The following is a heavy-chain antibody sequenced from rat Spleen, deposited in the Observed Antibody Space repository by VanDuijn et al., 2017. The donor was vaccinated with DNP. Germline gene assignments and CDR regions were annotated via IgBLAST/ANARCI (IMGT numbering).Heavy chain of an antibody. CDR1: GFSFRNYY. Sequence: EVQLVESGGGLVQPGRSMKLSCVASGFSFRNYYMAWVRQAPKKGLEWVAIISHSDGRSYYPDSVKGRFAISRDNAKSTLYLQMNSLRSEDMATYYCIRWNSGHFDYWGQGVMVSVSS. D-gene: IGHD4-3*01. J-gene: IGHJ2*01. CDR3: IRWNSGHFDY. V-gene: IGHV5-22*01. CDR2: ISHSDGRS.